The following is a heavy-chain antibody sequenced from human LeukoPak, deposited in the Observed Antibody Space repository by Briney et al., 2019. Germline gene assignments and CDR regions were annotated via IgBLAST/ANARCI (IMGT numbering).Heavy chain of an antibody. CDR3: ARGVSGRQGAFDI. CDR1: GFTFSDYY. J-gene: IGHJ3*02. CDR2: ISSGGSTI. D-gene: IGHD4-11*01. Sequence: GGSLRLSCAASGFTFSDYYMSWIRQAPGKGLECISYISSGGSTIYYADSVKGRFTISRDNAKNSLSLQMNRLRAEDTAVYYCARGVSGRQGAFDIWGQGTMVTVSS. V-gene: IGHV3-11*01.